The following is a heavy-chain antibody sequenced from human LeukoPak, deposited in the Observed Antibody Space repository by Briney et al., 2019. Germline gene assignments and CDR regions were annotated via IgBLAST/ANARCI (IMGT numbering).Heavy chain of an antibody. CDR1: GYSISSGYY. CDR2: IYHSGST. D-gene: IGHD2-15*01. J-gene: IGHJ4*02. V-gene: IGHV4-38-2*02. Sequence: SETLSLTCTVSGYSISSGYYWGWIRQPPGKGLEWNGSIYHSGSTYYNPSLKSRVTISVDTSKNQFSLKLSSVTAADTAVYYCARVYQANQAAHFDYWGQGTLVTVSS. CDR3: ARVYQANQAAHFDY.